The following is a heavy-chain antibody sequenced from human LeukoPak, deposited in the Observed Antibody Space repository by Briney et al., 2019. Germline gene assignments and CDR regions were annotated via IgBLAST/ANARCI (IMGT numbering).Heavy chain of an antibody. D-gene: IGHD6-13*01. CDR2: INPDGSTT. CDR1: GFTFSNYW. CDR3: ATVNLAGYSSSWYSAFDI. V-gene: IGHV3-74*03. J-gene: IGHJ3*02. Sequence: GGSLRLSCAASGFTFSNYWMHWVRQAPGKGLVWVSRINPDGSTTTYADSVKGRFTISRDNAKNTVHLQMDSLRADDTAVYYCATVNLAGYSSSWYSAFDIWGQGTMVTVSS.